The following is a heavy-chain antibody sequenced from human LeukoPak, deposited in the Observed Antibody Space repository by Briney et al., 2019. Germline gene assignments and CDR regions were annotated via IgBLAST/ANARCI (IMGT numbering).Heavy chain of an antibody. Sequence: GGSLRLSCAASGFTFSSYSMNWVRQAPGKGLEWVPSISSSSSYIYYADSVKGRFTISRDNAKNSLYLQMNSLRAEDTAVYYCARDQNRIAAAGTIDYWGQGTLVTVSS. CDR1: GFTFSSYS. J-gene: IGHJ4*02. CDR2: ISSSSSYI. V-gene: IGHV3-21*01. D-gene: IGHD6-13*01. CDR3: ARDQNRIAAAGTIDY.